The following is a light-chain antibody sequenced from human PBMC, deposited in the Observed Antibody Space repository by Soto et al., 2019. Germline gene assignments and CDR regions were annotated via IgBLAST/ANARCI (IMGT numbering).Light chain of an antibody. CDR1: QSVSIK. CDR2: DTS. J-gene: IGKJ5*01. Sequence: DRVMTQSPATLSVSPGERATLSCRASQSVSIKLAWYQQRPGQAPRLLIYDTSTRATGIPARFSGSGSGTEFTLTISRLEPEDFAVYYCQQYGSSPPLTFGQGTRLEIK. CDR3: QQYGSSPPLT. V-gene: IGKV3-15*01.